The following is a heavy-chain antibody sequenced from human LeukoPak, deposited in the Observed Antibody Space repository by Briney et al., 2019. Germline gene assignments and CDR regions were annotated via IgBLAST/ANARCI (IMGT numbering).Heavy chain of an antibody. Sequence: SETLSLTCAVYGGSFSGYYWSWIRQPPGKGLEWIGEINHSGSTNYNPSLKSRVTISVDTSKNQLSLKLSSVTAADTAVYYCARASSWPAFDIWGQGTMVTVSS. CDR1: GGSFSGYY. CDR3: ARASSWPAFDI. J-gene: IGHJ3*02. CDR2: INHSGST. V-gene: IGHV4-34*01. D-gene: IGHD3-16*02.